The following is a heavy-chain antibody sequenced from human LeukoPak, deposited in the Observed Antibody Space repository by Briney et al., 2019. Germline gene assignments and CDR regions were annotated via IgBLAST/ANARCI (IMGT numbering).Heavy chain of an antibody. D-gene: IGHD3-3*01. CDR2: INHSGST. V-gene: IGHV4-34*01. CDR3: ARVPPPRAGRVFGVVRRPYYFDY. Sequence: SETLSLTCAVYGGSFSGYYWSWIRQPPGKGLEWLGEINHSGSTNYNPSLKSRVTISVDTSKNQFSLKLSSVPAPATAVYYCARVPPPRAGRVFGVVRRPYYFDYWGQGTLVTVSS. J-gene: IGHJ4*02. CDR1: GGSFSGYY.